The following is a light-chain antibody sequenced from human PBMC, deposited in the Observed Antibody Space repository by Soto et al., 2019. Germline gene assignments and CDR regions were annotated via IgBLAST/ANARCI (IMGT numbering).Light chain of an antibody. CDR3: QQYNNWPPNT. J-gene: IGKJ4*01. CDR1: QSVSSN. Sequence: EIVMTQSPATLSVSPGERATLSCRASQSVSSNLDWYQQKPGQAPRLLIYGASTRATGIPARFSGSGSGTEFTLTISSLQSEDFAVYYCQQYNNWPPNTFGGGTKVEIK. V-gene: IGKV3-15*01. CDR2: GAS.